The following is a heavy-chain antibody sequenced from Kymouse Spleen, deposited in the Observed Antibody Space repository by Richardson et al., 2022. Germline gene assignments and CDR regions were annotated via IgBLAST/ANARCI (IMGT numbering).Heavy chain of an antibody. V-gene: IGHV4-61*01. CDR2: IYYSGST. D-gene: IGHD4-17*01. CDR3: ARDTVTNYYYYGMDV. CDR1: GGSVSSGSYY. J-gene: IGHJ6*02. Sequence: VQLQESGPGLVKPSETLSLTCTVSGGSVSSGSYYWSWIRQPPGKGLEWIGYIYYSGSTNYNPSLKSRVTISVDTSKNQFSLKLSSVTAADTAVYYCARDTVTNYYYYGMDVWGQGTTVTVSS.